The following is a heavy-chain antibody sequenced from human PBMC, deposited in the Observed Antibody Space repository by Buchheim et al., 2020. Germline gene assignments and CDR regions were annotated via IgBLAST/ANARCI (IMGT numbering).Heavy chain of an antibody. CDR2: IYGSGST. Sequence: QVQLQESGPGLVKPSQTLSLTCTVSGGSISSVGSYWGWIRQPPGKGLEYIGYIYGSGSTYNNPSLQSRIMMSVDTSKNQFSLKLSSVTAADTAIYYCARVNTAMVTVDYWGPGTL. CDR1: GGSISSVGSY. V-gene: IGHV4-30-4*08. CDR3: ARVNTAMVTVDY. J-gene: IGHJ4*02. D-gene: IGHD5-18*01.